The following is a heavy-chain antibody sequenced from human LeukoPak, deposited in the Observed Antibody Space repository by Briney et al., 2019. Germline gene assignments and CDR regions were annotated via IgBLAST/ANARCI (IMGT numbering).Heavy chain of an antibody. Sequence: GGSLRLSCAASGFTFRSYAMSWVRQAPGKGLEWVSVISSTGGSTFYADSVKGRFTISRDNSKNTLYLQMNSLRAEDTAVYYCAKDPRILSGSYYPDYWGQGTLVTVSS. J-gene: IGHJ4*02. D-gene: IGHD1-26*01. V-gene: IGHV3-23*01. CDR3: AKDPRILSGSYYPDY. CDR1: GFTFRSYA. CDR2: ISSTGGST.